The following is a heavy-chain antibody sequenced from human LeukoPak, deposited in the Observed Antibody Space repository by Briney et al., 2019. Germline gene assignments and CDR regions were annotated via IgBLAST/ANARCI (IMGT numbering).Heavy chain of an antibody. J-gene: IGHJ1*01. Sequence: PGTSLRLSCAASGFTFSSYAMSWVRQAPGKGLEWVSAISGSGGSTCYADSVKGRFTISRDNSKNTLYLQMNSLRAEDTAVYYCAKDLGVTTEYFQHWGQGTLVTVSS. D-gene: IGHD4-11*01. CDR2: ISGSGGST. CDR1: GFTFSSYA. V-gene: IGHV3-23*01. CDR3: AKDLGVTTEYFQH.